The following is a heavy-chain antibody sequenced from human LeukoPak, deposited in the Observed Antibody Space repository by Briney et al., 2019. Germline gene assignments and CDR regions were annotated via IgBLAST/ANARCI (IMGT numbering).Heavy chain of an antibody. J-gene: IGHJ3*02. V-gene: IGHV3-21*01. CDR2: ISSSSSYI. CDR3: ARDLSGSYSAFDI. D-gene: IGHD1-26*01. Sequence: PGGSLRLSCAASGFTFSSYSMNWVRQAPGQGLEWVSSISSSSSYIYYADSVKGRFTISRDSAKNSLYLQMNSLRAEDTAVYYCARDLSGSYSAFDIWGQGTMVTVSS. CDR1: GFTFSSYS.